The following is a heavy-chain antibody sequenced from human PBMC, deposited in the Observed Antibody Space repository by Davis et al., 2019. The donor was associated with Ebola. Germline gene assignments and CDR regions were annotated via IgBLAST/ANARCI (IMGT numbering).Heavy chain of an antibody. CDR2: IGTIGGDT. CDR3: ARANSGCTGGGCFSGNWFDP. J-gene: IGHJ5*02. CDR1: GFTFSYYD. Sequence: PGGSLRLSCAASGFTFSYYDMQWVRQAAGKGLEWVSGIGTIGGDTHYADSVKGRFTISRDDAKNSLYLQMDSLRAGDTAIYYCARANSGCTGGGCFSGNWFDPWGQGTLVTVSS. D-gene: IGHD2-15*01. V-gene: IGHV3-13*01.